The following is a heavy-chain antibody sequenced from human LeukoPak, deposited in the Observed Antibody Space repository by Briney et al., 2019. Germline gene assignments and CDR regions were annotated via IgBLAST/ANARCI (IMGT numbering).Heavy chain of an antibody. V-gene: IGHV3-15*01. CDR2: IKSKTDGGTT. D-gene: IGHD1-26*01. J-gene: IGHJ4*02. CDR1: GFIFSYAW. Sequence: GSLRLSCAASGFIFSYAWMSWVRQAPGKGLEWVGRIKSKTDGGTTDNAAPMKGRFTISRDDAKNTLYLQMNSLKAEDTAVYYCTTDRILNSGSYRWRQFDYWGQGTLVTVSS. CDR3: TTDRILNSGSYRWRQFDY.